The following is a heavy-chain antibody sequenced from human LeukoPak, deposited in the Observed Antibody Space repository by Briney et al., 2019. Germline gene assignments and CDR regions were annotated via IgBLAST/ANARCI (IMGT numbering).Heavy chain of an antibody. J-gene: IGHJ3*02. CDR3: ASLVRESYFDAFDI. CDR2: ISAYNGNT. CDR1: GYTFTSYG. D-gene: IGHD3-10*01. V-gene: IGHV1-18*01. Sequence: ASVKVSCKASGYTFTSYGISWVRQAPGQGLEWMGWISAYNGNTNYAQKLQGRVTMTTDTSTSTAYMELRSLRSDDTAVYYCASLVRESYFDAFDIWGQGTMVTVSS.